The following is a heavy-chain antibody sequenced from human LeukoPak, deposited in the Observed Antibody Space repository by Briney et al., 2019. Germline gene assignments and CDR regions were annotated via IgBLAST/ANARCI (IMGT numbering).Heavy chain of an antibody. V-gene: IGHV3-7*01. CDR1: GFIFSDYW. CDR2: INYHGSDK. Sequence: RSGGSLRLSCAASGFIFSDYWMQWVRQAPGKGLEWVANINYHGSDKYLVDSVKGRFTISRDNAKNSLFLQMNSLRDEDTAVYYCTRGDPDYWGQGTLVTVSS. D-gene: IGHD2-21*02. J-gene: IGHJ4*02. CDR3: TRGDPDY.